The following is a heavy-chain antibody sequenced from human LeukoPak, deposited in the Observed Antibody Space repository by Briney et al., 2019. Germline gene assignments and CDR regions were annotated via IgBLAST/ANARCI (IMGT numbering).Heavy chain of an antibody. J-gene: IGHJ3*02. CDR2: IYPGDSDT. V-gene: IGHV5-51*01. CDR1: GYSFTSYW. D-gene: IGHD3-10*01. CDR3: ARPVTMVRGVIMGAFDI. Sequence: GASLKISCKGSGYSFTSYWIGWVRQMPGKGLEWMGIIYPGDSDTRYSPSFQGQVTISADKSISTAYLQWSSLKASDTAMYYCARPVTMVRGVIMGAFDIWGQGTMVTVSS.